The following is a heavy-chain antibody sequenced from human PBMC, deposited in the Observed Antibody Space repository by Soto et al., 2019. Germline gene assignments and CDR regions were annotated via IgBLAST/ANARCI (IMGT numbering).Heavy chain of an antibody. CDR1: GYSFTSQW. D-gene: IGHD2-2*01. V-gene: IGHV5-51*01. CDR3: ARHPDIVLVPAAMSSGMDV. Sequence: GESLKISCKGSGYSFTSQWIGWVRQMPGRGLEWMGTIYPGDSDTRYSPSFQGQVTISADKSISTAYLQWSSLKASDTAMYYCARHPDIVLVPAAMSSGMDVWGQGTTVTVSS. CDR2: IYPGDSDT. J-gene: IGHJ6*02.